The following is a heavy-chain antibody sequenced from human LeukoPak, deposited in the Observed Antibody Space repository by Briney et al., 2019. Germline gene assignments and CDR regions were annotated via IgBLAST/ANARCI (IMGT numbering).Heavy chain of an antibody. D-gene: IGHD6-13*01. CDR2: MNPNSGNT. CDR3: ARGRIAAAGIYY. Sequence: RASVKVSCKASGYTFTSYDINWVRQATGQGLEWMGWMNPNSGNTGYAQKFQGRVTMTRNTSISTAYMELSSLRPEDTAVYYCARGRIAAAGIYYWGQGTLVTVSS. CDR1: GYTFTSYD. V-gene: IGHV1-8*01. J-gene: IGHJ4*02.